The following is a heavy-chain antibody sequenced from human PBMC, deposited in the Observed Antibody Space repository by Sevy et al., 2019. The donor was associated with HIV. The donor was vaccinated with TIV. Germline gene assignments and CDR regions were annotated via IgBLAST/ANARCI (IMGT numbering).Heavy chain of an antibody. CDR2: IRYDGSNK. CDR3: AKDRVVVVPAAPGLGYYYGMDV. V-gene: IGHV3-30*02. Sequence: GGSLRLSCGVSGFTFSSYSMNWVRQAPGKGLEWVSFIRYDGSNKDYADSVKGRFTISRDNSKNTVYLQMKSLRGEDTAVYHCAKDRVVVVPAAPGLGYYYGMDVWGQGTTVTVSS. J-gene: IGHJ6*02. CDR1: GFTFSSYS. D-gene: IGHD2-2*01.